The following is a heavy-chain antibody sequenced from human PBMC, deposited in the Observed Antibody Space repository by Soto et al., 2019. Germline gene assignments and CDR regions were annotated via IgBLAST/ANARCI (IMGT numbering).Heavy chain of an antibody. CDR3: ARGFLLGSGYDYLDRPSNP. Sequence: QVQLVQSGAEVKKPGASVKVSCKASGYTFTSHGISWVRQAPGQGLEWMGWISAYNGNTNYAQKLQGKVTMTTDTTTSTAYMELRSLRSDDTAVYYCARGFLLGSGYDYLDRPSNPWGQGTLVTVSS. CDR1: GYTFTSHG. V-gene: IGHV1-18*01. D-gene: IGHD5-12*01. CDR2: ISAYNGNT. J-gene: IGHJ5*02.